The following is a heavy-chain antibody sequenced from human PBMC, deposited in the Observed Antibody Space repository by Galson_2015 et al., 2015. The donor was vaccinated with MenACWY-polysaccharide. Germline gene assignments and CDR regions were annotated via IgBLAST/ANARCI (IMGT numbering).Heavy chain of an antibody. Sequence: SLRLSCAASGFTFSSYAMSWVRQAPGKGLEWVSAISGSGGSTHYADSVKGRFTISRDNSKNTLYLQMNSLRAEDTAVYYCAKGSHYDFWSGYYLHYWGQGTLVTVSS. CDR3: AKGSHYDFWSGYYLHY. CDR2: ISGSGGST. J-gene: IGHJ4*02. CDR1: GFTFSSYA. V-gene: IGHV3-23*01. D-gene: IGHD3-3*01.